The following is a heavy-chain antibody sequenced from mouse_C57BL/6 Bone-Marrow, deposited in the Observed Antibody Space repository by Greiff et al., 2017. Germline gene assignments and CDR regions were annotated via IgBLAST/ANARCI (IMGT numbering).Heavy chain of an antibody. J-gene: IGHJ3*01. CDR3: APLLWLRRGFAY. D-gene: IGHD2-2*01. CDR1: GYTFTSYW. CDR2: IDPSDSYT. Sequence: QLQQPGAELVRPGTSVKLSCKASGYTFTSYWMHWVKQRPGQGLEWIGVIDPSDSYTNYNQKFKGKATLTVDTSSSTAYMQLSSLTYEDSAVYYCAPLLWLRRGFAYWGQGTLVTVSA. V-gene: IGHV1-59*01.